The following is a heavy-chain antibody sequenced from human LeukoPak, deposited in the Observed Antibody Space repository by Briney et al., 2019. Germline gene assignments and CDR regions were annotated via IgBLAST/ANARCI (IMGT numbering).Heavy chain of an antibody. CDR1: GFTFSNTW. CDR3: ARDPILKSRADYYDSSGYYPNWFDP. D-gene: IGHD3-22*01. Sequence: PGGSLRLSCAASGFTFSNTWMNWVRQAPGKGLEWVGRIQSKTDGGTTEYAAPVKGRFTISRDDSKTTLYLQMNSLKTEDTAVYYCARDPILKSRADYYDSSGYYPNWFDPWGQGTLVTVSS. V-gene: IGHV3-15*01. J-gene: IGHJ5*02. CDR2: IQSKTDGGTT.